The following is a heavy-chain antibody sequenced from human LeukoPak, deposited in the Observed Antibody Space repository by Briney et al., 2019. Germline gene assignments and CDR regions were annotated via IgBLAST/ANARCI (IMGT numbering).Heavy chain of an antibody. D-gene: IGHD2-15*01. CDR1: GYTFTGYY. CDR3: ARDFVGGIPNY. V-gene: IGHV7-4-1*02. J-gene: IGHJ4*02. Sequence: ASVKVSCKASGYTFTGYYMHWVRQAPGQGLEWMGWINTNTGNPTYAQGFTGRFVFSLDTSVSTAYLQISSLKAEDTAVYYCARDFVGGIPNYWGQGTLVTVSS. CDR2: INTNTGNP.